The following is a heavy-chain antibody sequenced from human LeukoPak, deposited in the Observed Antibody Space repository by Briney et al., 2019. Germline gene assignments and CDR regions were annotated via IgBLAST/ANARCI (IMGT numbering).Heavy chain of an antibody. V-gene: IGHV3-21*01. D-gene: IGHD3-16*02. Sequence: GGSLRLSCAASGYTFSSHSMNWVRQAPGKGLEWVSSITGSSTYIHYADSVKGRFTISRDNAKNSLYLQMNSLRAEDTAVYYRARGFADFVWGSYPSSYWGQGILVTVSS. J-gene: IGHJ4*02. CDR1: GYTFSSHS. CDR3: ARGFADFVWGSYPSSY. CDR2: ITGSSTYI.